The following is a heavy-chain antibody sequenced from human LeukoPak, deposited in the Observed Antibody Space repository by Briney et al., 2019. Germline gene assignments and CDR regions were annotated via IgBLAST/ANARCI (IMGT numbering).Heavy chain of an antibody. V-gene: IGHV4-39*01. CDR1: GGSISTYY. J-gene: IGHJ4*02. CDR3: ARQDTMIVVVIPN. CDR2: IYYSGST. Sequence: SETLSLTCTVSGGSISTYYWGWIRQPPGKGLEWIGSIYYSGSTYYNPSLKSRVTISVDTSKNQFSLKLSSVTAADTAVYYCARQDTMIVVVIPNWGQGTLVTVSS. D-gene: IGHD3-22*01.